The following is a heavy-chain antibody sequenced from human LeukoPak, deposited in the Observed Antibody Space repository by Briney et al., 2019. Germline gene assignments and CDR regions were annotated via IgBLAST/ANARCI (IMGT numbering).Heavy chain of an antibody. CDR3: ARGFRNGPFDC. Sequence: GSLRLSCEASGFTFDDYGMSWGRQPPGKGLEWVSGINRNGGSTDYADSAKGRFTISRDNAKNSHFLQMNSLRVEDTALYYCARGFRNGPFDCWGQGTLVTVSS. CDR1: GFTFDDYG. V-gene: IGHV3-20*04. CDR2: INRNGGST. D-gene: IGHD2-8*01. J-gene: IGHJ4*02.